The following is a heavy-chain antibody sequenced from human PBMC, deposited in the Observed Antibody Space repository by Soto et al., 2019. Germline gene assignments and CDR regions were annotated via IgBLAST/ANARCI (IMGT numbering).Heavy chain of an antibody. Sequence: EVQLLESGGALLQLGGSLRLPCGASGFTFSDNAMTWVRQAPGKGLEWVSSISDDGDSTYYADSVKGRFTISRDNSKNTLFLQMSSLGAEDTAVYYCAKSLSTAVNYGLDVWGQGTSVTVSS. D-gene: IGHD2-2*01. J-gene: IGHJ6*02. CDR2: ISDDGDST. CDR1: GFTFSDNA. V-gene: IGHV3-23*01. CDR3: AKSLSTAVNYGLDV.